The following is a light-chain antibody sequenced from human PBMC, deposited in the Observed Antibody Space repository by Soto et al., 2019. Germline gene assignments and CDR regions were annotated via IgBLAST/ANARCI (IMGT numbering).Light chain of an antibody. J-gene: IGKJ1*01. V-gene: IGKV3-15*01. CDR3: QQYNEWPPWT. CDR2: GAS. CDR1: QSVSSN. Sequence: EIVMTQSPATLSVSPGERATLSCRASQSVSSNLAWYQQKPGQAPRLLIYGASTRATGIPARFSGSGSGTEFTLTISRLQSEDFAVYYCQQYNEWPPWTFGQGTKVEMK.